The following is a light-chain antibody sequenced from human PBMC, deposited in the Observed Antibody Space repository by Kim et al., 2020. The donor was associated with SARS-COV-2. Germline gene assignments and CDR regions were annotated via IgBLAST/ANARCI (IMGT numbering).Light chain of an antibody. CDR3: MQGSHWPPLT. J-gene: IGKJ1*01. Sequence: DVVMTQSPLSLPVTLGQPASISCTTSQSLLYSDGNTYLDWFQQRPGQSPRRLIYQVSNRDSGVPDRFSGSGSGTVFTLKISGVEAEDGGVYYCMQGSHWPPLTFGQGTKGDIK. CDR1: QSLLYSDGNTY. CDR2: QVS. V-gene: IGKV2-30*01.